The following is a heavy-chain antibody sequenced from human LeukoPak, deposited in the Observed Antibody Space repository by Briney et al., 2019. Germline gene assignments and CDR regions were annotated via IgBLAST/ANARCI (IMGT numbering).Heavy chain of an antibody. CDR2: ISAYNGNT. CDR3: ARDVYSSGWPY. D-gene: IGHD6-19*01. J-gene: IGHJ4*02. V-gene: IGHV1-18*04. Sequence: ASVKVSCKASGYTFTGYYMHWVRQAPGQGLEWMGWISAYNGNTNYAQKLQGRVTMTTDTSTSTAYMELRSLRSDDTAVYYCARDVYSSGWPYWGQGTLVTVSS. CDR1: GYTFTGYY.